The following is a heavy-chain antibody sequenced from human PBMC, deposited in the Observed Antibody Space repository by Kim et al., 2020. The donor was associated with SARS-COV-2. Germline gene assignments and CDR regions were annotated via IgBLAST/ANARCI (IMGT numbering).Heavy chain of an antibody. V-gene: IGHV3-33*06. CDR3: AKGGVTTVTTEYYYYYGMDV. J-gene: IGHJ6*02. D-gene: IGHD4-17*01. Sequence: RFTNSRDNSKNQLYLQMNSLRAEDTAVYYCAKGGVTTVTTEYYYYYGMDVWGQGTTVTVSS.